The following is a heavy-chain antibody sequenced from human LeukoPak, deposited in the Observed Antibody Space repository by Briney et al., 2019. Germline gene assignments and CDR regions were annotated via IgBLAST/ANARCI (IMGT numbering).Heavy chain of an antibody. J-gene: IGHJ6*02. CDR3: ARAWAESPSMDV. V-gene: IGHV3-33*01. D-gene: IGHD7-27*01. Sequence: GGSLRLSCAASGFTFSSYGMNWVRQAPGKGLEWVAVIWYDGSNKYYVDSVKGRFTISRDNSKNTLYLQMDSLRAEDTAVYYCARAWAESPSMDVWGQGTTVTVSS. CDR1: GFTFSSYG. CDR2: IWYDGSNK.